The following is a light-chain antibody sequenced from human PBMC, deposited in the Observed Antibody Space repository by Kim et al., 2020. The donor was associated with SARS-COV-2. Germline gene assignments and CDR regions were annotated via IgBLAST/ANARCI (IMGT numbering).Light chain of an antibody. V-gene: IGKV3-20*01. Sequence: PSESATRCCRASQTVTSSYFAWYQQKPGQTPRLLIFDAASRAIGIPDRFSGSGSGTDFTLTISRLEPEDFAVYYCLQYGTAPELTFGGGTKVDIK. CDR1: QTVTSSY. J-gene: IGKJ4*01. CDR3: LQYGTAPELT. CDR2: DAA.